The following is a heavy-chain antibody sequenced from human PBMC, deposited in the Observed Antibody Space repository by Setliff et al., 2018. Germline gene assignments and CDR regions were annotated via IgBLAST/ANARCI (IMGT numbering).Heavy chain of an antibody. V-gene: IGHV4-39*01. D-gene: IGHD4-4*01. CDR2: IYYSGST. Sequence: SETLSLTCTVAGGSISSSSYYWGWSRQPPGKGLVWIGSIYYSGSTYYNPSLKSRVTISVDTSKNQFSLKLSSVTAADTAVYYCARGVTRPIYYYYYYMDVWGKGTTVTVSS. CDR3: ARGVTRPIYYYYYYMDV. J-gene: IGHJ6*03. CDR1: GGSISSSSYY.